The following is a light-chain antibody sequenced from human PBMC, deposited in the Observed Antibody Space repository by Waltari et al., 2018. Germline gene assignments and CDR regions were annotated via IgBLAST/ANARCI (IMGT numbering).Light chain of an antibody. J-gene: IGKJ1*01. V-gene: IGKV3-20*01. CDR1: ESISRNY. CDR2: RAS. CDR3: QQFGGTRWT. Sequence: EIVLTQSPGTLSLSPGERATLSCRASESISRNYLAWYQQKHGQDPRLLIYRASSRATDIPDRFSGSGSGTDFTLTISRLEPEDFAVYYCQQFGGTRWTFGQGTKVEIK.